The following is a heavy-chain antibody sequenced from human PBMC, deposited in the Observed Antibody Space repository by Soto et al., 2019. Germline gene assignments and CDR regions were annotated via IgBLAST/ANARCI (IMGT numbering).Heavy chain of an antibody. CDR3: AKDPVCSSTSCYPYYYMDV. D-gene: IGHD2-2*01. Sequence: GGSLRLSCAASGFTFSSYGMHWVRQAPGKGLEWVAVISYDGSNKYYADSVKGRFTISRDNSKNTLYLQMNSLRAEDTAVYYCAKDPVCSSTSCYPYYYMDVWGKGTTVTVSS. V-gene: IGHV3-30*18. J-gene: IGHJ6*03. CDR2: ISYDGSNK. CDR1: GFTFSSYG.